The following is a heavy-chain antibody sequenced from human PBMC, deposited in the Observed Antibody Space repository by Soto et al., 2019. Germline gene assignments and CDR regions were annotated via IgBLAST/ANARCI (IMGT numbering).Heavy chain of an antibody. J-gene: IGHJ4*02. Sequence: SETLSLTCAVYGGSFSGYYWSWIRQPPGKGLEWIGEINHSGSTNYNPSLKSRVTISVDTSRNQFSLKLSSVTAAETAVYYCARDLVVVPAAMRRGFDYWGQGTLVTVSS. CDR2: INHSGST. CDR1: GGSFSGYY. D-gene: IGHD2-2*01. CDR3: ARDLVVVPAAMRRGFDY. V-gene: IGHV4-34*01.